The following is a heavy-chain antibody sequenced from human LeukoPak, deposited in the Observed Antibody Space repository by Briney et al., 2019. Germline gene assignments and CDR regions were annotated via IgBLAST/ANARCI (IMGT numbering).Heavy chain of an antibody. D-gene: IGHD6-19*01. J-gene: IGHJ5*02. CDR1: GGTFSNYA. Sequence: ASVTVSCKTSGGTFSNYAISWVRQAPGQGLEWMGGIIPVFDTPIYAQNFQGRVTITADESTSTVYMELSSLRSEDTAVYFCARDPSNSSGWKTWFDPWGQGTLVTVSS. CDR2: IIPVFDTP. V-gene: IGHV1-69*13. CDR3: ARDPSNSSGWKTWFDP.